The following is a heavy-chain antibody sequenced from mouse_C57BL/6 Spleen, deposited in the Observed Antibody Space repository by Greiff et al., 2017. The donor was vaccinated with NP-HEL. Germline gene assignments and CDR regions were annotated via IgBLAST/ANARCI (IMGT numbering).Heavy chain of an antibody. V-gene: IGHV5-6*01. CDR2: ISSGGSYT. D-gene: IGHD3-1*01. Sequence: EVQGVESGGDLVKPGGSLKLSCAASGFTFSSYGMSWVRQTPDKRLEWVATISSGGSYTYYPDSVKGRFTISSDNAKNTLYLQMSRLKSEDTAMYYCARHRGRGGDFDVWGTGTTVTVSS. CDR1: GFTFSSYG. J-gene: IGHJ1*03. CDR3: ARHRGRGGDFDV.